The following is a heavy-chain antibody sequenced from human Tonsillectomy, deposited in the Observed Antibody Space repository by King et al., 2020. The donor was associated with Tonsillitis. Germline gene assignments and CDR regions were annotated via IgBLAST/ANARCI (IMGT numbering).Heavy chain of an antibody. CDR1: GFTFSSYG. CDR2: IAYDGSNK. D-gene: IGHD2-21*01. CDR3: AKDLYSPLVVVIAPTFDY. V-gene: IGHV3-30*18. J-gene: IGHJ4*02. Sequence: QLVQSGGGVVQPGRSLRLSCAASGFTFSSYGIHWVRQAPGKGLEWVAVIAYDGSNKYYADSVKGRFTISRDNSKNTLYLQMNSLRAEDTAVYYCAKDLYSPLVVVIAPTFDYWGQGTLVTVSS.